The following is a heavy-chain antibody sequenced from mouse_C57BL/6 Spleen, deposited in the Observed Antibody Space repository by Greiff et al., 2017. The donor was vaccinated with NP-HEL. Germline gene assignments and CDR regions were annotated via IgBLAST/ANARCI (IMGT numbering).Heavy chain of an antibody. V-gene: IGHV5-17*01. D-gene: IGHD2-4*01. CDR2: ISSGSSTI. J-gene: IGHJ4*01. CDR3: ARNDYDGDYYAMDD. Sequence: VHLVESGGGLVKPGGSLKLSCAASGFTFSDYGMHWVRQAPEKGLEWVAYISSGSSTIYYADTVKGRFTISRDNAKNTLFLQMTSLRSEDTAMYYCARNDYDGDYYAMDDWGQGTSVTVSA. CDR1: GFTFSDYG.